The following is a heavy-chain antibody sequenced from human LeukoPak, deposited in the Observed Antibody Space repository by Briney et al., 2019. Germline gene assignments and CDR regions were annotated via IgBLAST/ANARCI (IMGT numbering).Heavy chain of an antibody. J-gene: IGHJ6*04. V-gene: IGHV3-21*01. CDR3: ARELYCSGGSCYSYYYYGMDV. D-gene: IGHD2-15*01. Sequence: GGSLRLSCAASGFTFSSYSMNWVRQAPGKGLEWVSSISSSSSYIYYADSVKGRFTISRDNDKNSLYLQMNSLRAEDTAVYYCARELYCSGGSCYSYYYYGMDVWGKGTTVTVSS. CDR2: ISSSSSYI. CDR1: GFTFSSYS.